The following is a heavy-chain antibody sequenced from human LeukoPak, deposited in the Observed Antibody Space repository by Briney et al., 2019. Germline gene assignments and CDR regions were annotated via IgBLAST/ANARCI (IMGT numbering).Heavy chain of an antibody. J-gene: IGHJ1*01. Sequence: GKSLRLSCAASGFTFSSYGMHWVRQAPGKGLEWVAVISYDGSNKYYADSVKGRFTISRDNSNNTLYLQMNSLRGEDTAVYYCAKTGTQGFDYGDGTYFQHWGQGTLVTVSS. V-gene: IGHV3-30*18. D-gene: IGHD4-17*01. CDR2: ISYDGSNK. CDR1: GFTFSSYG. CDR3: AKTGTQGFDYGDGTYFQH.